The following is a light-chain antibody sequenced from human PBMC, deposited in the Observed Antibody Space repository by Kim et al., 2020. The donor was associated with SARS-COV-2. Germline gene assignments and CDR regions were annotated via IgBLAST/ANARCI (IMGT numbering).Light chain of an antibody. J-gene: IGKJ4*01. CDR1: QSVTGSY. CDR3: QNYSSSPLT. Sequence: EIVLTQSPGTLSLSPGERATLSCWASQSVTGSYLAWYQHKRGQAPRLLIYGASSRATGIPDRFSGSGSGTDFTLTISRLEPEDFAVYYCQNYSSSPLTFGGGTKVDIK. CDR2: GAS. V-gene: IGKV3-20*01.